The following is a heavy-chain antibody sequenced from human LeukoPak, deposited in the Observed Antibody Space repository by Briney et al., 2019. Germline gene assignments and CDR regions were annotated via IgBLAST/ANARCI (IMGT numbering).Heavy chain of an antibody. V-gene: IGHV3-48*03. CDR2: INSGGSAI. Sequence: PGGSLRLSCAASGXTFNSYEMNWVRQAPGKGLEWVSYINSGGSAIYYADSVKGRFTISRDNAKNSLYLQMNSLRADDTVVYYCARGGSYVHYWGQGTLVTVSS. J-gene: IGHJ4*02. CDR1: GXTFNSYE. D-gene: IGHD1-26*01. CDR3: ARGGSYVHY.